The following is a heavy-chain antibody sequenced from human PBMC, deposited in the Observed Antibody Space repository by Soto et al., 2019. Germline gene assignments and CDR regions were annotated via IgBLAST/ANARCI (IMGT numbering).Heavy chain of an antibody. D-gene: IGHD2-15*01. V-gene: IGHV3-23*03. Sequence: PGGSLRLSCAASGFSFSAYSMNWVRQTPGRGLEWVSFIDLSGTTTYYRDSVKGRFTIFKDKSRNTVYLQMRSLTVEDAAIYYCTKDRVPDGIYSFDYWGQGALVTVPS. CDR2: IDLSGTTT. J-gene: IGHJ4*02. CDR1: GFSFSAYS. CDR3: TKDRVPDGIYSFDY.